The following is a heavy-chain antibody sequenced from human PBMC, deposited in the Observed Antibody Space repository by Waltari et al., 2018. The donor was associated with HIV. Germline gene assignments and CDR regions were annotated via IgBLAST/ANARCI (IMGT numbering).Heavy chain of an antibody. CDR3: SRDTFGEYDF. CDR1: GFSVTNYW. V-gene: IGHV3-74*01. Sequence: EVQLVQSGGGLIKPGGSLRLSCAASGFSVTNYWMHGVRQSPGKGLVWVSRINIDGRTIDYADSVKGRFTISRDSAKNTLSLQMNSLREEDTAVYYCSRDTFGEYDFWGQGALVTVSS. J-gene: IGHJ4*02. CDR2: INIDGRTI. D-gene: IGHD3-3*01.